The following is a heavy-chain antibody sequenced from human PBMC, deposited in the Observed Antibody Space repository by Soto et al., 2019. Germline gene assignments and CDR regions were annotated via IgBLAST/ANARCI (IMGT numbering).Heavy chain of an antibody. D-gene: IGHD2-21*01. CDR2: ITGSGGVM. CDR3: AKVAPFILGSPV. J-gene: IGHJ4*02. V-gene: IGHV3-48*03. CDR1: GFDFGGSE. Sequence: PGGSLRLSCTASGFDFGGSEMNWFRQSPGKGLEWVAYITGSGGVMFHADSVKGRFSISRDNAKNSLFLEMSDLTAADTGVYYCAKVAPFILGSPVWGQGTLVTAPQ.